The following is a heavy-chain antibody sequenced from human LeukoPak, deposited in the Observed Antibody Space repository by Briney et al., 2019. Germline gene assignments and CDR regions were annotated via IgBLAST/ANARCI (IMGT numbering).Heavy chain of an antibody. J-gene: IGHJ4*02. D-gene: IGHD5-24*01. Sequence: ASVKVSCKASGYTLSNYYIHWVRQAPGQGLEWMGIINPSGGSTSYAQKFQGRVTMTRDMSTSTVYMELSSLRSEDTAVYYCAVVEMATMSLSYWGQGTLVTVSS. CDR2: INPSGGST. V-gene: IGHV1-46*01. CDR1: GYTLSNYY. CDR3: AVVEMATMSLSY.